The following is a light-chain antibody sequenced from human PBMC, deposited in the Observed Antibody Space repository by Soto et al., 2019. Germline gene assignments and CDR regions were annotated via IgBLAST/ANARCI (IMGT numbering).Light chain of an antibody. CDR2: DAS. Sequence: DIQLTQTPSTLSASVGDEVTITCRASQTISRWLAWYQQKPGRAPKLLIYDASTLESGVPSRFSGSGSETEFTLTISRLQTDDFAPYFCHSRAFGQGTRLEI. V-gene: IGKV1-5*01. J-gene: IGKJ5*01. CDR1: QTISRW. CDR3: HSRA.